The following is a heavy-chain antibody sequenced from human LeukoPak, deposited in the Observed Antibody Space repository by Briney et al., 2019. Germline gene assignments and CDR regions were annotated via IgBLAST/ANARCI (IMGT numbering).Heavy chain of an antibody. J-gene: IGHJ4*02. Sequence: ASETLSLTCAVYGGSFSGYYWSWIRQPPGKGLEWIGEINHSGSTNYNPSLKSRVTISVDTSKNQFSLKLSSVTAADTAVYYCAREPWSGTYYFDYWAQGTLVTVSS. CDR1: GGSFSGYY. CDR3: AREPWSGTYYFDY. CDR2: INHSGST. D-gene: IGHD1-14*01. V-gene: IGHV4-34*01.